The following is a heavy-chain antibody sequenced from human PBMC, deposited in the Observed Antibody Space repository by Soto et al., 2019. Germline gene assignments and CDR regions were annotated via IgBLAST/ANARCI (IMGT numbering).Heavy chain of an antibody. CDR3: AREDDQLYAFDI. V-gene: IGHV3-30-3*01. D-gene: IGHD2-2*01. J-gene: IGHJ3*02. CDR1: GFTFSSYA. CDR2: ISYDGSNK. Sequence: QVQLVESGGGMVQPGRSLRLSCAASGFTFSSYAMHWVRQAPGKGLEWVAVISYDGSNKYYADSVKGRFTISRDNSKNTLYLQRNSLRAEDTALYYCAREDDQLYAFDIWGQGTMVTVSS.